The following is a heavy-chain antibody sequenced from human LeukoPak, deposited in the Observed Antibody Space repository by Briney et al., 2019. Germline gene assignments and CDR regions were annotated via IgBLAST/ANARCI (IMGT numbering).Heavy chain of an antibody. Sequence: GGSPRLSCTASGFTFSIYAMSCVCHAPGGGLELGLTISVSDGSTYYADSVKGRFTIYRDNSKNTLYLQMNRLRVQAPAIYYGAKDRGSCTRGSCYSDYWGQGTLVTVSS. CDR3: AKDRGSCTRGSCYSDY. V-gene: IGHV3-23*01. CDR2: ISVSDGST. CDR1: GFTFSIYA. J-gene: IGHJ4*02. D-gene: IGHD2-15*01.